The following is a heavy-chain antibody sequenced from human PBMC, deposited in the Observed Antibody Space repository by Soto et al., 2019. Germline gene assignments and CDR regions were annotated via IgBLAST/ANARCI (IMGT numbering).Heavy chain of an antibody. Sequence: EVQLLESGGGLVQPGGSLRLSCAASGFTFSSYAMSWVRQAPGKGLEWVSAISGSGGSTYYADSVKGRFTSSRDNSKNTLYLQMNSLIAEDTAVYYCANLPVTVTTKGASKYYYYGMDVWGQGTTVNVSS. CDR3: ANLPVTVTTKGASKYYYYGMDV. J-gene: IGHJ6*02. D-gene: IGHD4-4*01. CDR2: ISGSGGST. V-gene: IGHV3-23*01. CDR1: GFTFSSYA.